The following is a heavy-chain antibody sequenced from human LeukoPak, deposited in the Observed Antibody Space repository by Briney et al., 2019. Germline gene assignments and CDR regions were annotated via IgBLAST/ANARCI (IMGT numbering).Heavy chain of an antibody. V-gene: IGHV4-39*07. CDR1: GGSIRSSSYY. CDR3: ARTTGSFYFYYYMDV. D-gene: IGHD1-26*01. J-gene: IGHJ6*03. Sequence: PSETLSLTCSVSGGSIRSSSYYWGCIRQPPGKGLEWIGSIYYTGSTYYNPSLKSRVTISVDTSKNQFSLRLSSVTAADTAVYYCARTTGSFYFYYYMDVWGKGTTVTVSS. CDR2: IYYTGST.